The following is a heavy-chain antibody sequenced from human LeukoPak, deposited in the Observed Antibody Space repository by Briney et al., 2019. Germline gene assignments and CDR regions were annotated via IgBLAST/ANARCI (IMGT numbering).Heavy chain of an antibody. V-gene: IGHV4-59*08. J-gene: IGHJ1*01. CDR1: GGSISSYY. CDR2: IYYSGST. CDR3: ASYTGRAAEYFQH. D-gene: IGHD2-8*02. Sequence: PSETLSLTCTVSGGSISSYYWSWIRQPPGKGLEWIGYIYYSGSTNYNPSLKSRVTISVDTSKNQFSLKLSSVTAADTAVYYCASYTGRAAEYFQHWGQGTLVTVSS.